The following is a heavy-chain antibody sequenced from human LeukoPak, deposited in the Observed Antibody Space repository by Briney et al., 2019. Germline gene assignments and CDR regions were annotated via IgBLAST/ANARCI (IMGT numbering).Heavy chain of an antibody. Sequence: GGSLRLSCAASGFTFSSYWMTWVRQAPEKGLEWVANIKQDGSEKYYVDSVKGRFTISRDNAKSSLYLQMDSLRAEDTAVYYCARAIGKSEGYWGQGTLVTVSS. CDR2: IKQDGSEK. CDR3: ARAIGKSEGY. D-gene: IGHD4-23*01. V-gene: IGHV3-7*01. CDR1: GFTFSSYW. J-gene: IGHJ4*02.